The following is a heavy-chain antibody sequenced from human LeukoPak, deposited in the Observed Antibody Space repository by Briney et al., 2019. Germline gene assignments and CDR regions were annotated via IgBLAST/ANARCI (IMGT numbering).Heavy chain of an antibody. CDR1: GYSFTSYW. V-gene: IGHV5-51*01. CDR3: ARRNPDGFEAFDI. J-gene: IGHJ3*02. Sequence: GESLKISCKASGYSFTSYWLGWVREMPGKGLEWMGIIYPGDSDTRYSPSFQGQVTISADKSISTAYLQWSSLKASDTAMYYCARRNPDGFEAFDIWGQGTMVTVSS. D-gene: IGHD5-24*01. CDR2: IYPGDSDT.